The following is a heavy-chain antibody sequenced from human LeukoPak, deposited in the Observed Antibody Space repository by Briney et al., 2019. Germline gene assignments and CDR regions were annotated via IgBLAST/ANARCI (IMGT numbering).Heavy chain of an antibody. D-gene: IGHD2-2*02. V-gene: IGHV1-2*02. CDR2: ISPNNGGT. Sequence: ASVKVSCKASGYTFTGYYIHWVRLAPGQGLEWMGGISPNNGGTDYAQKFQGRITMTRDTSISTAYMELSSLRSDDTAVFYCARLGPGAIDFDYWGQGTLVTVSS. CDR1: GYTFTGYY. CDR3: ARLGPGAIDFDY. J-gene: IGHJ4*02.